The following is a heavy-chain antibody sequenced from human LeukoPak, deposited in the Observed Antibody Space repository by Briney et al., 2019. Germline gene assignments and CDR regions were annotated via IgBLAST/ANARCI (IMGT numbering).Heavy chain of an antibody. D-gene: IGHD2-8*01. CDR3: ARDANGVLGDY. CDR2: ISVYGGNT. Sequence: ASVKVSCKASGYTFSSYGISWVRQAPGQGLEWMGWISVYGGNTNYAQRFQGRVTMTTDTSTSTAYMELRSLRSDDTAMYYCARDANGVLGDYWGQGTLVTVSS. J-gene: IGHJ4*02. CDR1: GYTFSSYG. V-gene: IGHV1-18*01.